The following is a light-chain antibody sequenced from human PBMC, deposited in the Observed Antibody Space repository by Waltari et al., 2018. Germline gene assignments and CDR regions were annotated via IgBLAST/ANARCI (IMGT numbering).Light chain of an antibody. Sequence: DIQMTQSPPSLSASVGDRVTITCRASQSISNYLNWYQQQPGKVPKLLIYAASSLQSGVTSRFGGSGSGKDFTLTIMSLQPEDSATYYCQQSYKIPYTFGQGTKLEIK. V-gene: IGKV1-39*01. CDR2: AAS. J-gene: IGKJ2*01. CDR3: QQSYKIPYT. CDR1: QSISNY.